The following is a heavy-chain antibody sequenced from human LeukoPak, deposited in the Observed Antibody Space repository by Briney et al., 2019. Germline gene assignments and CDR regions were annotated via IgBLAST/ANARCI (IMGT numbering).Heavy chain of an antibody. CDR3: ALEVYYSDNSAFDY. V-gene: IGHV1-46*01. D-gene: IGHD3-22*01. CDR1: GYTFTSYY. Sequence: GASVKVSCKASGYTFTSYYMHWVRQAPGQGLEWMGIINPSGGSTSYAQKFQGRVTMTRDTSINTAYMELSRLRSDDTAVYYCALEVYYSDNSAFDYWGQGTLVTVSS. J-gene: IGHJ4*02. CDR2: INPSGGST.